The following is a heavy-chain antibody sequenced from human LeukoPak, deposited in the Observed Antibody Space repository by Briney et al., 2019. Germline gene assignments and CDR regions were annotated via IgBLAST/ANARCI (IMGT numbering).Heavy chain of an antibody. J-gene: IGHJ4*02. V-gene: IGHV1-69*04. Sequence: SVRASCKASGGTFSSYAISWVRQAPGQGLEWMGRIIPILGIANYAQKFQGRVTITADKSTSTAYMELSSLRSEDTAVYYCARSLGGYSGYGSFDYWGQGTLVTVSS. CDR3: ARSLGGYSGYGSFDY. CDR2: IIPILGIA. CDR1: GGTFSSYA. D-gene: IGHD5-12*01.